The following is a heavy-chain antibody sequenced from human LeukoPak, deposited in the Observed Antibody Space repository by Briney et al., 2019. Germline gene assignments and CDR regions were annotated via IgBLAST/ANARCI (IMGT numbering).Heavy chain of an antibody. CDR3: AKHNEYTSSSGYFDY. V-gene: IGHV3-23*01. CDR2: ISGSGGSI. CDR1: GFTFRSYA. Sequence: GGSLRLSCAASGFTFRSYAMSWVRQAPGKGLEWVSSISGSGGSIYYADSVKGRFTISRDNSKNTLHLQMNSLRAEDTAVYYCAKHNEYTSSSGYFDYWGQGTLATVSS. J-gene: IGHJ4*02. D-gene: IGHD6-6*01.